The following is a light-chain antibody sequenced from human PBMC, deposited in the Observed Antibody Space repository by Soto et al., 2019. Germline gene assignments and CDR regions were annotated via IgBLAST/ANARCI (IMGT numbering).Light chain of an antibody. CDR2: KVS. CDR1: QSLVHSDGNTY. V-gene: IGKV2-30*02. J-gene: IGKJ4*01. CDR3: QQYNNWPLT. Sequence: DVVVTQSPLSLPVTLGQAASISCRSSQSLVHSDGNTYSSWFHQRTGESPRRLIYKVSNRDSGVPDRFSGSGSGTEFTLTISSLRSEDFAVYYCQQYNNWPLTFGGGTKVDIK.